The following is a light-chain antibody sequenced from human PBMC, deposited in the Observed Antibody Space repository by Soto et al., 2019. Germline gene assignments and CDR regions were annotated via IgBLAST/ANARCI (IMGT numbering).Light chain of an antibody. CDR2: LGS. CDR3: MQALHPPRYP. CDR1: QSLLHSNGYNY. J-gene: IGKJ2*01. Sequence: DIVMTQSPLSLPVTPGEPASISCRSSQSLLHSNGYNYLDWYLQKPGQSPQLLIYLGSNRASGVPEGFRRSGSGTDFTLKISRVGAEDVGVYSCMQALHPPRYPFGQGTKLAIK. V-gene: IGKV2-28*01.